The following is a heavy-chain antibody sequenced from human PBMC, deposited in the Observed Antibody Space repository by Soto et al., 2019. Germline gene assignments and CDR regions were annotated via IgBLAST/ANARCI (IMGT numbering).Heavy chain of an antibody. J-gene: IGHJ6*02. CDR1: GGTFSSYA. Sequence: QVQLVQSGAEVKKPGSSVKVSCKASGGTFSSYAISWVRQAPGQGLEWMGGIIPIFGTANYAQKFQGRVTITADESTSTAYMELSSLRSEDTAVYYCARDEYYYDSSGNYGMDVWGQGTTVTVSS. CDR3: ARDEYYYDSSGNYGMDV. D-gene: IGHD3-22*01. CDR2: IIPIFGTA. V-gene: IGHV1-69*01.